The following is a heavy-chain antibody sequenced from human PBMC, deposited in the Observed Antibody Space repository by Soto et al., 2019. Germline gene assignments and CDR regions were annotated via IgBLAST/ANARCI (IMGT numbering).Heavy chain of an antibody. Sequence: QVQLVESGGGVVQPGRSLRLSCAASGFTFSSYGMHWVRQAPGKGLEWVAVISYDGSNKYYADSVKGRFTISRDNSKNTRYLQMNSLRAEDTAVYYCAKESYSSGWYLGYWGQGTLVTVSS. D-gene: IGHD6-19*01. J-gene: IGHJ4*02. CDR2: ISYDGSNK. V-gene: IGHV3-30*18. CDR1: GFTFSSYG. CDR3: AKESYSSGWYLGY.